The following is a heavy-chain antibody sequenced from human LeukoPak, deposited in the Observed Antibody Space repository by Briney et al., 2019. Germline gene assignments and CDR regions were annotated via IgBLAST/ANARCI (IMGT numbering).Heavy chain of an antibody. D-gene: IGHD1-26*01. V-gene: IGHV4-59*01. J-gene: IGHJ4*02. CDR2: TYYSGYT. CDR3: ARARSDSGRFDS. CDR1: GSSISTSY. Sequence: PSETLSLTCTFSGSSISTSYWSWIRQPPGKGLEWIAYTYYSGYTNYNPSLKSRVTISIDTSKNQFSLKLSSVTAADTAVYYCARARSDSGRFDSWGQGTLVTVSS.